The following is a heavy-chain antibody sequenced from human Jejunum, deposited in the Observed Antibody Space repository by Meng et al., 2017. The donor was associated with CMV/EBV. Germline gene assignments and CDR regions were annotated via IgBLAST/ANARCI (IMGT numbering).Heavy chain of an antibody. V-gene: IGHV1-18*01. Sequence: VRLGQAGAEVKRPGASLKVSCKASGYTFTNNGITWVRQAPGQGLEWMGWISAYNGNTNYAQTLQGRVTMTTDTSTSTAYMELRSLRSDDTAVYYCARVEVGITSGDYWGQGTLVTVSS. CDR2: ISAYNGNT. D-gene: IGHD1-26*01. CDR1: GYTFTNNG. J-gene: IGHJ4*02. CDR3: ARVEVGITSGDY.